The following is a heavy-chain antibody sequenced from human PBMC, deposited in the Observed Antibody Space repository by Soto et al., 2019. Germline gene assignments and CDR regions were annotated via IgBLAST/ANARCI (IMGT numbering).Heavy chain of an antibody. Sequence: ASVKVSCKASGYTFTSYAMHWVRQAPGQRLEWMGWINAGNGNTKYSQKFQGRVTITRDTSASTAYMELSSLRSEDTAVYYCARDYYDSSGYYYNWFDPCGQGTLVTVSS. J-gene: IGHJ5*02. V-gene: IGHV1-3*01. CDR3: ARDYYDSSGYYYNWFDP. CDR2: INAGNGNT. D-gene: IGHD3-22*01. CDR1: GYTFTSYA.